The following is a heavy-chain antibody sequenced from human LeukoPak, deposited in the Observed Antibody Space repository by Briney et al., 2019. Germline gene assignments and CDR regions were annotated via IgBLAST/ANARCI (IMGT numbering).Heavy chain of an antibody. CDR1: GFTFSSYG. Sequence: PGGSLRLSCAASGFTFSSYGMHWVRQAPGKGLEWVAVISYDGSTKYYADSVKGRFTISRDKSKNTLYLQMNSLRAEDTAVYYCAKSGTRYCSDGSCYFDSWGQGTPVTVSS. CDR2: ISYDGSTK. J-gene: IGHJ4*02. D-gene: IGHD2-15*01. CDR3: AKSGTRYCSDGSCYFDS. V-gene: IGHV3-30*18.